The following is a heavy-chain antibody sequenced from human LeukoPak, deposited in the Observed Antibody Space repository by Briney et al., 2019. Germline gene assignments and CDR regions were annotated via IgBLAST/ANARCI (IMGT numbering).Heavy chain of an antibody. D-gene: IGHD5-18*01. CDR3: ARDRRRGYSYGYGAGAFDI. Sequence: PRGSLRLSCAASGFTFSSYSMNWVRQAPGKGLEWVSSISSSSSYIYYADSVKGRFTISRDNAKNSLYLQMNSLRAEDTAVYYCARDRRRGYSYGYGAGAFDIWGQGTMVTVSS. CDR1: GFTFSSYS. V-gene: IGHV3-21*01. J-gene: IGHJ3*02. CDR2: ISSSSSYI.